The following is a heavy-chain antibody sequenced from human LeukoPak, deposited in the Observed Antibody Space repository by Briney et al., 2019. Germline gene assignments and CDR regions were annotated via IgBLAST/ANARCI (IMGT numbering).Heavy chain of an antibody. D-gene: IGHD3-9*01. J-gene: IGHJ3*02. CDR1: GFTFSSYA. V-gene: IGHV3-23*01. Sequence: GGSLRLSCAASGFTFSSYAMSWVRQAPGKGLEWVSAISGSGGSTYYADSVKGRFTISRDNSKNTLYLQMNSLRAEDTAVYYCAAAYYDILTGYYHAFDIWGQGTMVTVSS. CDR2: ISGSGGST. CDR3: AAAYYDILTGYYHAFDI.